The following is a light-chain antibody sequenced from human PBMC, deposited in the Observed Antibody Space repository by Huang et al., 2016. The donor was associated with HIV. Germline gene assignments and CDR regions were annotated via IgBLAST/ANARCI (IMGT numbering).Light chain of an antibody. J-gene: IGKJ2*01. CDR3: QQYNTYLYT. Sequence: DIQMTQSPSTLFASVGDRVTITCRASQSISTWLAWYQQKPGKAPNLLIYKASSLESGVPSRFSGSGSGTEFTLTISSLQPDDFATYYCQQYNTYLYTFGQGTKLEIK. CDR2: KAS. CDR1: QSISTW. V-gene: IGKV1-5*03.